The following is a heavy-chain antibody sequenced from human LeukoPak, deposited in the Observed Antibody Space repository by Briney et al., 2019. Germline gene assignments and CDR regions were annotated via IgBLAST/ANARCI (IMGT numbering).Heavy chain of an antibody. CDR2: ISYDGSNK. J-gene: IGHJ6*03. CDR1: GFTFSSYA. D-gene: IGHD2-2*01. V-gene: IGHV3-30-3*01. Sequence: GGSLRLSCAASGFTFSSYAMHWVRQAPGKGLEWVAVISYDGSNKYYADSVKGRFTISRDNSKNTLYLQMNSLRAEDTAVYYCARGLGYCSSTSCSHYYYYYMDVWGKGTTVTVSS. CDR3: ARGLGYCSSTSCSHYYYYYMDV.